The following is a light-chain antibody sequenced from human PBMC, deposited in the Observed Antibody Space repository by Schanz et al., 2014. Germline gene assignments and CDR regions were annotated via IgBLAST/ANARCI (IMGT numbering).Light chain of an antibody. CDR3: SSYTSSSTWV. V-gene: IGLV2-14*03. J-gene: IGLJ3*02. Sequence: QSALTQPASVSGSPGQSITISCTGTSSDVGGYDFVSWYQQHPDKAPKLMIYDVSNRPSGVSNRFSGSKSGHTASLTISGLQAEDEADYYCSSYTSSSTWVFGGGTKLTVL. CDR1: SSDVGGYDF. CDR2: DVS.